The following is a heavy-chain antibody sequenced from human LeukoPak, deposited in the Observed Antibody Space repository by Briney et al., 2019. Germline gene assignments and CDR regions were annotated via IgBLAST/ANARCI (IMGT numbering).Heavy chain of an antibody. CDR1: GYTFTSYA. J-gene: IGHJ6*03. CDR2: IIPIFGTA. Sequence: ASVKVSCKASGYTFTSYAISWVRQAPGQGLEWMGGIIPIFGTANYAQKFQGRVTITADKSTSTAYMELSSLRSEDTAVYYCARDLGEYFDLYYYYYMDVWGKGTTVTVSS. CDR3: ARDLGEYFDLYYYYYMDV. D-gene: IGHD3/OR15-3a*01. V-gene: IGHV1-69*06.